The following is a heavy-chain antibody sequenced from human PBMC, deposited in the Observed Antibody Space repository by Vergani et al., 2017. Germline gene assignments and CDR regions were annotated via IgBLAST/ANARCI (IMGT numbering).Heavy chain of an antibody. CDR1: GYPFTAYY. Sequence: QVQPVQSGAEVKKPGASVKVSCKTSGYPFTAYYIHWVRQAPGQGLEWMGWINPNTGDTNSAQRFQGRVTVTRDTSISTAFMDLSRLTSDDTAVYYCAGDRGRWLQFFYWCQETLVTVSS. V-gene: IGHV1-2*02. D-gene: IGHD5-24*01. CDR2: INPNTGDT. CDR3: AGDRGRWLQFFY. J-gene: IGHJ4*02.